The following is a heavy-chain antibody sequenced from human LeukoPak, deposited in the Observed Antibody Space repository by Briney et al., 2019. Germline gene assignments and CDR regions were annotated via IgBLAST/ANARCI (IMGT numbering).Heavy chain of an antibody. Sequence: GGSRRLSCAASGFTFDDYGMSWVRQAPGKGLGWVSGINWNGGSTGYADSVKGRFTISRDNAKNSLYLQMNSLRAEDTALYYCARDSWHYDSSGYYRKALDYWGQGTLVTVSS. CDR2: INWNGGST. J-gene: IGHJ4*02. CDR1: GFTFDDYG. D-gene: IGHD3-22*01. CDR3: ARDSWHYDSSGYYRKALDY. V-gene: IGHV3-20*04.